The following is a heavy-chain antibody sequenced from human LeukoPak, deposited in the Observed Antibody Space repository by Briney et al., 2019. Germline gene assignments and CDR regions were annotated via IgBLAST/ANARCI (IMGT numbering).Heavy chain of an antibody. V-gene: IGHV3-48*03. D-gene: IGHD3-10*01. CDR1: GFTFSSYE. CDR2: ISSSGSTI. J-gene: IGHJ4*02. CDR3: ARDKGLDYYGSGSPPYYFDY. Sequence: PGGSLRLSCAASGFTFSSYEMNWVRQAPGKGLEWVSYISSSGSTIYYTDSVKGRFTISRDNAKNSLYLQMNSLRAEDTAVYYCARDKGLDYYGSGSPPYYFDYWGQGTLVTVSS.